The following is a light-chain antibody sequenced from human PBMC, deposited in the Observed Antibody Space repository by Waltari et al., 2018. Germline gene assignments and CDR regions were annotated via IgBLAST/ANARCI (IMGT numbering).Light chain of an antibody. CDR1: QSISSW. J-gene: IGKJ4*01. V-gene: IGKV1-5*03. CDR3: QHYNSYSVT. CDR2: KAS. Sequence: DIQMTQSPSTLSASVGDRVTITCRASQSISSWLAWYQQKPGKAPKLLIYKASSLESGVPSRFSGGGSGTEFTLTISSLQPDDFATYYCQHYNSYSVTFGGGTKVEIK.